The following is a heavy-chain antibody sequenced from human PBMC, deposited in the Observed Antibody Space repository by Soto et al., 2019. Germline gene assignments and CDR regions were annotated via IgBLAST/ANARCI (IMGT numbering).Heavy chain of an antibody. V-gene: IGHV3-21*01. J-gene: IGHJ4*02. CDR1: GFIFSSYT. D-gene: IGHD5-12*01. CDR3: ARAWLRAPGTY. Sequence: EVQLVESGGGLVKPGGSLRLSCAASGFIFSSYTMNWVRQAPGKGLEWVSSISASSTYIYYADSLKGRFTISRDNAYNSLSLQRDGPRAEDSAVHYGARAWLRAPGTYWGQGTLGTV. CDR2: ISASSTYI.